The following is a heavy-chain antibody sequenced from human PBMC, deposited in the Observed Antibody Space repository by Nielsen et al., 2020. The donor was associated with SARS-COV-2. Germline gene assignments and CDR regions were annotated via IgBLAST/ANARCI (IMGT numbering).Heavy chain of an antibody. CDR1: GYTFTSYA. Sequence: ASVKVSCKASGYTFTSYAMHWVRQAPGQRLEWMGWINAGNGNTKYSRKFQGRVTITRDTSASTAYMELSSLRSEDTAVYYCARGSLRYFDWLLLDYWGQGTLVTVSS. D-gene: IGHD3-9*01. V-gene: IGHV1-3*01. CDR2: INAGNGNT. J-gene: IGHJ4*02. CDR3: ARGSLRYFDWLLLDY.